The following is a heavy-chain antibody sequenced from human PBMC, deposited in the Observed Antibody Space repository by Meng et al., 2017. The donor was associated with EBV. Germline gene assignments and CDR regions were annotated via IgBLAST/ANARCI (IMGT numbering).Heavy chain of an antibody. Sequence: QGQVVQSGASGKKPRAPVTVSCKASRYTFTSYYLHWVRQAPGQGLEWMGIIIPAGGNTNYAQKFRGRFTMTRDTSTSTVYMDLSILTSEDTAVYYCVRELVGGTFDYWGQGTLVTVSS. CDR2: IIPAGGNT. CDR1: RYTFTSYY. D-gene: IGHD1/OR15-1a*01. CDR3: VRELVGGTFDY. J-gene: IGHJ4*02. V-gene: IGHV1-46*01.